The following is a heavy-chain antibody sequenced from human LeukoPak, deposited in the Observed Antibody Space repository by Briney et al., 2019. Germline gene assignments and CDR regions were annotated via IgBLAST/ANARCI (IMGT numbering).Heavy chain of an antibody. J-gene: IGHJ4*02. V-gene: IGHV3-48*03. CDR2: ISSSGSTI. CDR1: GFTFSSYE. D-gene: IGHD2-15*01. Sequence: GGSLGLSCAASGFTFSSYEMNWVRQAPGKGLEWVSYISSSGSTIYYADSVKGRFTISRDNAKNSLYLQMNSLRAEDTAVYYCAREVVVAAFFDYWGQGTLVTVSS. CDR3: AREVVVAAFFDY.